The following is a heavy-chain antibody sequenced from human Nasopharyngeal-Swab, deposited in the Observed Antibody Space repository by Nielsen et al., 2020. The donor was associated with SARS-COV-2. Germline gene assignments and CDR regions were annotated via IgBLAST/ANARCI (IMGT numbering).Heavy chain of an antibody. Sequence: GESLKISCAASGFTFSSYAMSWVRQAPGKGLEWVSAISGSGGSTYYADSVKGRFTISRDNSKNTLYLQMNSLRAEDTAVYYCATLPRLLWFGELLGAFDIWGQGTMVTVSS. CDR2: ISGSGGST. V-gene: IGHV3-23*01. CDR1: GFTFSSYA. CDR3: ATLPRLLWFGELLGAFDI. D-gene: IGHD3-10*01. J-gene: IGHJ3*02.